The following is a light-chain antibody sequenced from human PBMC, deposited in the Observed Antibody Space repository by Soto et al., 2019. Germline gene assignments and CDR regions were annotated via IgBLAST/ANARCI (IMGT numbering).Light chain of an antibody. CDR1: SSDVGGYNY. CDR3: CSYTTSNTRQIV. Sequence: QSVLTQPASVSGSPEQSITISCTGTSSDVGGYNYVSWYQQHPGKAPKFMIYDVSNRPSGVSNRFSGSKSGNTASLTISGLQAEDEADNYCCSYTTSNTRQIVFGTGTKVTVL. CDR2: DVS. J-gene: IGLJ1*01. V-gene: IGLV2-14*01.